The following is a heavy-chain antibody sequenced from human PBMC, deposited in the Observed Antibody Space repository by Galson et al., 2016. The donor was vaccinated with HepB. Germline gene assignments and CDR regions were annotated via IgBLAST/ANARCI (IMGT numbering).Heavy chain of an antibody. CDR3: ARTTGDCGGDCSWFDP. V-gene: IGHV4-31*03. CDR2: IFYRGDT. CDR1: GGSIRSPNYY. J-gene: IGHJ5*02. Sequence: TLSLTCTVSGGSIRSPNYYWTWIRQHPGKGLEWIGYIFYRGDTYYNPSLRSRVSISMDTSKNRFSLQLNFVTAADAAVYYCARTTGDCGGDCSWFDPWGQGTLVTVSS. D-gene: IGHD2-21*02.